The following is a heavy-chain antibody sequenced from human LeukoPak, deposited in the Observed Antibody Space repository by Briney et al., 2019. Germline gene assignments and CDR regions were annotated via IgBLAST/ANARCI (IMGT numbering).Heavy chain of an antibody. V-gene: IGHV1-2*02. Sequence: ASVKVSCKASGYTFTTLDINWVRQAPGQGLEWMGWINPNSGGPIFAQKFQGRVTMTRDTSISTAYMELSSLRSDDTAMYYCARDGGQHLGVVDFWGQGTLVTVSS. CDR1: GYTFTTLD. CDR3: ARDGGQHLGVVDF. D-gene: IGHD2-2*01. CDR2: INPNSGGP. J-gene: IGHJ4*02.